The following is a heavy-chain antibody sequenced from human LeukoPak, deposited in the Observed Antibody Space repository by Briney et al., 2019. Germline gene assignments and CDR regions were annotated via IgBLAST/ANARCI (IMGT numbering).Heavy chain of an antibody. CDR3: GRGRGSSGYYRYYYYGMDV. CDR2: MNPNSGNT. V-gene: IGHV1-8*01. D-gene: IGHD3-22*01. Sequence: AAVKVSCKDSGYSFTSYDINWVRQDTAAGREWMGWMNPNSGNTGNAQKFTRRVTMTRNTSISTAYMALSSLRFEDTAVYYCGRGRGSSGYYRYYYYGMDVWGQGTTVTVSS. J-gene: IGHJ6*02. CDR1: GYSFTSYD.